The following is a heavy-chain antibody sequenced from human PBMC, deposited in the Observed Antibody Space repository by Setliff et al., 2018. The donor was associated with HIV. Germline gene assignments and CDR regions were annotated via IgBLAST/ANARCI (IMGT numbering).Heavy chain of an antibody. V-gene: IGHV3-15*01. CDR2: IKKSSDGGKT. J-gene: IGHJ6*02. CDR1: GFTFNNAW. CDR3: ATDNGPSYSMDI. D-gene: IGHD2-21*01. Sequence: GESLKISCVASGFTFNNAWMNWVRQAPGKGLEWLGRIKKSSDGGKTDDASPVKGRFTISRDDSKNTLYLQMNSLKTEDTGVYFCATDNGPSYSMDIWGQGTTVTV.